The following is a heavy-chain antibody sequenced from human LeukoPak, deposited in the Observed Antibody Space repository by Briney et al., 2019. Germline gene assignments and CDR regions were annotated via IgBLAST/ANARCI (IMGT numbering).Heavy chain of an antibody. J-gene: IGHJ4*02. V-gene: IGHV4-61*01. Sequence: PSVTLSLTCTVSGGSVSSSSYAWSWIRQPPGKGLEWFGYIFYSGSTNYNNYNPSLRSRVTISLDTSKNQFSLKLTSVTAADTAVYYCARAPTIAVAGTLAHYYFDYWGQGTLVTVSS. CDR3: ARAPTIAVAGTLAHYYFDY. CDR2: IFYSGST. D-gene: IGHD6-19*01. CDR1: GGSVSSSSYA.